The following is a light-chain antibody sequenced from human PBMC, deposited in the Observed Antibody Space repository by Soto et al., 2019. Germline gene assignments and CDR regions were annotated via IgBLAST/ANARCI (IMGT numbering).Light chain of an antibody. CDR3: SSSTDTSIL. CDR1: ITDVQSYSL. V-gene: IGLV2-14*02. CDR2: EGN. J-gene: IGLJ2*01. Sequence: QSALTQPASVSGSPGQSITISCTGTITDVQSYSLVSWFQQHPGKAPKLVIYEGNKRPSGISNRFSGSKSGNTASLTISGLQAEDEADYYCSSSTDTSILFGGGTKLTVL.